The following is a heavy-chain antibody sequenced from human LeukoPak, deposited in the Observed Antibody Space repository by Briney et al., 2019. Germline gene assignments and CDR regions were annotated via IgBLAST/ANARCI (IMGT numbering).Heavy chain of an antibody. J-gene: IGHJ4*02. V-gene: IGHV3-48*03. CDR2: ISSSCITI. D-gene: IGHD6-19*01. CDR3: ARVMWYSSGWYYFDY. CDR1: GYTFSSYE. Sequence: HPGGSLRLSCAASGYTFSSYEMNWVRQAPGKGLEWVSYISSSCITIYYANSVKGRFTISRDNAKNSLYLQMNSLRAEDTAVYYCARVMWYSSGWYYFDYGGEGTLVTV.